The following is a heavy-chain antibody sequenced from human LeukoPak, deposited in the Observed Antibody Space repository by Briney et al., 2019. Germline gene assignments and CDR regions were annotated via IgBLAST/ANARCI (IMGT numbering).Heavy chain of an antibody. D-gene: IGHD5-12*01. V-gene: IGHV3-73*01. CDR1: GFTFSGSS. Sequence: GGSLSLSCAASGFTFSGSSMHWVRQAPGKGLEWVGRIRSKANSYATAYPASGKGMSTISTDDSKYTALLPMNRLNTDVTAVYYCTRPLWGYSGYDSTRQDYWGQGTLVTVSS. CDR2: IRSKANSYAT. CDR3: TRPLWGYSGYDSTRQDY. J-gene: IGHJ4*02.